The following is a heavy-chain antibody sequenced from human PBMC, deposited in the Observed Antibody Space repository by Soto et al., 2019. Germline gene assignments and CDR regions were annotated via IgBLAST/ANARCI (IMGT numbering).Heavy chain of an antibody. V-gene: IGHV3-30*09. CDR1: GFTFSTYT. CDR2: IGNGGTAT. CDR3: ARGSGGIYPESRVFDS. Sequence: QVQLVESGGGVVQPGRSLRLSCAASGFTFSTYTMHWVRQAPGKGLEWVSVIGNGGTATVYADSVEGRSAITRDNSKNVLYLQINNVRVEDTAIYYCARGSGGIYPESRVFDSWGHGARVTVSS. D-gene: IGHD1-26*01. J-gene: IGHJ4*01.